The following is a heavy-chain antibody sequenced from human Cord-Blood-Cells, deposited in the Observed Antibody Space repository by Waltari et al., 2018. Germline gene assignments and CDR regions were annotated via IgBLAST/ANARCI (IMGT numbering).Heavy chain of an antibody. J-gene: IGHJ5*02. CDR1: GGTFSSYA. Sequence: QVQLVQSGAEVKKPGSSVKVSCKASGGTFSSYAISWVRPAPGQGLEWMGGIIPFFGTANYAQEFQVRVTITADESTSTAYMELSSLRSDDTAVYYCARGANDISVGFDPWGQGTLVTVSS. V-gene: IGHV1-69*01. CDR3: ARGANDISVGFDP. CDR2: IIPFFGTA. D-gene: IGHD3-9*01.